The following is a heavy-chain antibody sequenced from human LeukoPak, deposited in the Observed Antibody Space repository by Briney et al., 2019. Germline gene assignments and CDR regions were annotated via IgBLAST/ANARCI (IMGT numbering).Heavy chain of an antibody. J-gene: IGHJ6*02. CDR3: ARAPFVVVVVAATDYYYGMDV. CDR1: GFTFSSYG. D-gene: IGHD2-15*01. Sequence: PGRSLRLSCAASGFTFSSYGMHWVRQAPGKGLEWVAVIWYDGSNKYYADSVKGRFTISRDNSKNTLYLQMNSLRAEDTAVYYCARAPFVVVVVAATDYYYGMDVWGQGTTVTVSS. V-gene: IGHV3-33*01. CDR2: IWYDGSNK.